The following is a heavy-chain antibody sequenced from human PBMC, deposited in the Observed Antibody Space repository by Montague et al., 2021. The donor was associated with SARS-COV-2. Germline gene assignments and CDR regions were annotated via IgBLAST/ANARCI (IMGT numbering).Heavy chain of an antibody. CDR2: IYHTGST. V-gene: IGHV4-4*02. Sequence: SETLSLTCVVSGDSISTDNWWTWVRLPPGKGLEWVGEIYHTGSTYYNPSLKSRVTISVDTSKNQFSLKLSSVTAADTAVYFCARGVPLGYDFWSGYPEIGDFDYWGQGTLVTVSS. CDR1: GDSISTDNW. CDR3: ARGVPLGYDFWSGYPEIGDFDY. J-gene: IGHJ4*02. D-gene: IGHD3-3*01.